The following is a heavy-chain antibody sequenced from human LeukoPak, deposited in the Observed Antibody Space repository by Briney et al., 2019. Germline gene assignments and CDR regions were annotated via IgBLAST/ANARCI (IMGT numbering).Heavy chain of an antibody. CDR1: GFTFSSYW. V-gene: IGHV3-7*01. CDR3: ARDQFGYSYGSDY. J-gene: IGHJ4*02. CDR2: IKQDGSEK. Sequence: GGSLRLSCAASGFTFSSYWMSWVRQAPGKGLEWVANIKQDGSEKYYVDSVKGRLTISRDNAKNSLYLQMNSLRAEDTAVYYCARDQFGYSYGSDYWGQGTLVTVSS. D-gene: IGHD5-18*01.